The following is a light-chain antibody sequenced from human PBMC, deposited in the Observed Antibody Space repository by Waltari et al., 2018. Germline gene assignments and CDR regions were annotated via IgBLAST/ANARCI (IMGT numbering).Light chain of an antibody. Sequence: QMTQSPSTLSASVGDRVTITCRASQSVSTWLAWYQQKPGKAPKILIYKASTLESGVPSRFSGSGSGTEFTLTISSLQPDDFATYYCQQHNSFGGGTKVEIK. CDR2: KAS. J-gene: IGKJ4*01. CDR3: QQHNS. CDR1: QSVSTW. V-gene: IGKV1-5*03.